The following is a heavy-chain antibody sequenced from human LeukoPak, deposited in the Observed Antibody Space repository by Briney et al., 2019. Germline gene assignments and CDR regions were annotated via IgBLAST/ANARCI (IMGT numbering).Heavy chain of an antibody. D-gene: IGHD5-12*01. CDR3: ARDVSSSCYD. CDR2: IKTDGSAT. J-gene: IGHJ4*02. V-gene: IGHV3-74*01. Sequence: PGGSLRLSCAASGFIFPAYWMHWVRQAPGKGLVWVSRIKTDGSATSYADSVKGRFTISRDNAKNTLYLQMNSLRAEDTAVYYCARDVSSSCYDWGQGTLVTVSS. CDR1: GFIFPAYW.